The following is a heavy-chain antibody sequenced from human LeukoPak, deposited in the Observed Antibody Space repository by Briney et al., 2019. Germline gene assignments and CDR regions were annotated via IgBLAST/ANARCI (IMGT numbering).Heavy chain of an antibody. CDR1: GYTFTSYG. CDR3: ARVVWFGELFLPDYMDV. J-gene: IGHJ6*03. Sequence: ASVKVSCNASGYTFTSYGISWVRQAPGQGLEWMGWISAYNGNTNYAQKLQGRVTTTTDTSTSTAYMELRSLRSDDTAVYYCARVVWFGELFLPDYMDVWGKGTTVTISS. V-gene: IGHV1-18*01. CDR2: ISAYNGNT. D-gene: IGHD3-10*01.